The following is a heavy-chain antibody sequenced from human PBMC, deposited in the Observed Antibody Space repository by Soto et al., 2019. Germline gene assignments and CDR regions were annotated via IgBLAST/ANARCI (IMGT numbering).Heavy chain of an antibody. Sequence: SVKVSCKASGGTFSSYAISWVRQAPGQGLEWMGGIIPIFGTANYAQKFQGRVTITADESTSTAYMELSSLRSEDTAVYYCARGAYYDFWSGYAGFYYGMDVWGQGTTVTVSS. V-gene: IGHV1-69*13. CDR3: ARGAYYDFWSGYAGFYYGMDV. D-gene: IGHD3-3*01. J-gene: IGHJ6*02. CDR1: GGTFSSYA. CDR2: IIPIFGTA.